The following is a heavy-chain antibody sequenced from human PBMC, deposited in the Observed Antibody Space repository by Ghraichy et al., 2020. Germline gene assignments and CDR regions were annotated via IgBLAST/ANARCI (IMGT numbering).Heavy chain of an antibody. CDR2: ISGSGGST. Sequence: GGSLRLSCAASGFTFSSYAMSWVRQAPGKGLEWVSAISGSGGSTYYADSVKGRFTISRDNSKNTLYLQMNSLRAEDTAVYYCAKDSQSEYSSSSRYYYYGMDVWGQGTTVTVSS. J-gene: IGHJ6*02. CDR1: GFTFSSYA. D-gene: IGHD6-6*01. CDR3: AKDSQSEYSSSSRYYYYGMDV. V-gene: IGHV3-23*01.